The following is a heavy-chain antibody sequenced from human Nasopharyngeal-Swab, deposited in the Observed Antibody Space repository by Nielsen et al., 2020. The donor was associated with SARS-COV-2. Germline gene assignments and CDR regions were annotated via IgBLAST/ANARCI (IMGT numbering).Heavy chain of an antibody. CDR1: GFTFSSYS. V-gene: IGHV3-21*01. Sequence: GESLKISCAASGFTFSSYSMNWVRQAPGKGLEWVSSISSSSSYIYYADSVKGRFTISRDNAKNSLSLQMNSLRADDTAVYYCARDGLQPTFDYWGQGTLVTVSS. CDR2: ISSSSSYI. CDR3: ARDGLQPTFDY. J-gene: IGHJ4*02.